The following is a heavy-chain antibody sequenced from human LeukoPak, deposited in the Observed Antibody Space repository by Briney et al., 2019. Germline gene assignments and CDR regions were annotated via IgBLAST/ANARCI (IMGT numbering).Heavy chain of an antibody. Sequence: PSETLSLTCAIYSESFSGYFWSWIRQPPGKGLEWIGEINYSGSTNYNPSLKSRVTISVDTSKNQFSLKLSSVTAADTAVYYCARRNLKYHFGSGRFFDFWGQGTLVTVSS. V-gene: IGHV4-34*01. CDR2: INYSGST. D-gene: IGHD3-10*01. CDR3: ARRNLKYHFGSGRFFDF. CDR1: SESFSGYF. J-gene: IGHJ4*02.